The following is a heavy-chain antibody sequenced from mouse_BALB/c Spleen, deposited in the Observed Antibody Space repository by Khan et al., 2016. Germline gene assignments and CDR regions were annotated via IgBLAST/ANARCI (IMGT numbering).Heavy chain of an antibody. CDR3: ASTFWYFDD. CDR2: INPDSSTI. V-gene: IGHV4-1*02. Sequence: EVKLLESGGGLVQPGGSLKLSCAASGFDFSRYWMSWVRQAPGKGLEWIGEINPDSSTINYTPSIKDKFIISRDNDKNTLYLQMSKARSEDTAICYCASTFWYFDDWGEETPVTVSS. J-gene: IGHJ1*01. CDR1: GFDFSRYW.